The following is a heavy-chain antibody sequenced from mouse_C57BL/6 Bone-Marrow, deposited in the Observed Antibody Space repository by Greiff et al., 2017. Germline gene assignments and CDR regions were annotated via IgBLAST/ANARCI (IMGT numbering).Heavy chain of an antibody. V-gene: IGHV1-59*01. J-gene: IGHJ3*01. D-gene: IGHD1-3*01. CDR2: IDPSDSYT. CDR1: GYTFTSYW. CDR3: AIAGVNSWFAY. Sequence: QVQLQQPGAELVRPGTSVKLSCKASGYTFTSYWMHWVKQRPGQGLEWIGVIDPSDSYTNYNQKFKGKATLTVDTAASNAYLQLSSLTSEDSTVYYVAIAGVNSWFAYWGQGTLVTVSA.